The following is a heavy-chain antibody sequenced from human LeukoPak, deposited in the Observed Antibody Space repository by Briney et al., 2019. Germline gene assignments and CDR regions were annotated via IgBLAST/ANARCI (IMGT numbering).Heavy chain of an antibody. CDR1: GFTFSSYA. D-gene: IGHD6-19*01. J-gene: IGHJ4*02. V-gene: IGHV3-23*01. Sequence: PGGSLRLSCAVSGFTFSSYAMSWVRQAPGKSLEWVSGIGGSGSRTYYADSVKGRFTISRDNSKNTLYLQMNSLRAEDTAIYYCAKKYGVTVYGSGLNYFDYWGQGTLVTVSS. CDR3: AKKYGVTVYGSGLNYFDY. CDR2: IGGSGSRT.